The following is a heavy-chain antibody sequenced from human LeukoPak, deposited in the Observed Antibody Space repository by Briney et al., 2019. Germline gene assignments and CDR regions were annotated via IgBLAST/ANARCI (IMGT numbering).Heavy chain of an antibody. CDR2: IGGSGSYT. D-gene: IGHD5-24*01. CDR3: TRDQMNY. V-gene: IGHV3-23*01. CDR1: GFTLSTYA. Sequence: PGGSLRLSCAASGFTLSTYAMIWVRQAPGKGLEWVSVIGGSGSYTYYADSVKGRFTISRDTSKNTVSLQMNSLRVEDTAMYYCTRDQMNYWGQGTLVTVSS. J-gene: IGHJ4*02.